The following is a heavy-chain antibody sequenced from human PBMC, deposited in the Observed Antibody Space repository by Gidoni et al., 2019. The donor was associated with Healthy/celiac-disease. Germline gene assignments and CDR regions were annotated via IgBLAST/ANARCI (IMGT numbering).Heavy chain of an antibody. CDR1: GFPFTHYY. V-gene: IGHV3-11*05. D-gene: IGHD2-2*01. CDR3: ARYCSSTSCRVRDGMDV. Sequence: QVQLVESGGGLVKPGGSLRLSCAASGFPFTHYYMSWIRQAPGNGLEWVSYISSSSSYTNYADSVKGRFTISRDNAKNSLYLQMNSLRAEDTAVYYCARYCSSTSCRVRDGMDVWGQGTTVTVSS. CDR2: ISSSSSYT. J-gene: IGHJ6*02.